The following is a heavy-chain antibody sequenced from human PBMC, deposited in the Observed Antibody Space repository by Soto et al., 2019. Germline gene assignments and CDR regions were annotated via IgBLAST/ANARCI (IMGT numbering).Heavy chain of an antibody. J-gene: IGHJ5*02. CDR2: IYYSGDT. CDR1: GGSINTGGYY. CDR3: ARRLTGDRRWFDP. D-gene: IGHD7-27*01. Sequence: QVQLQESGPGLVKPSQTLSLTCTVSGGSINTGGYYWTWIRQHPEKGLEWIGYIYYSGDTYYNPSLKSLLTISLDTSKNQFSLNLTSVTAADTAVYYCARRLTGDRRWFDPWGQGTLVTVSS. V-gene: IGHV4-31*01.